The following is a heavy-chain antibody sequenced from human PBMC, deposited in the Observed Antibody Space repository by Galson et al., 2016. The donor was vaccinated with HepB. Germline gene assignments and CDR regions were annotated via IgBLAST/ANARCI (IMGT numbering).Heavy chain of an antibody. CDR1: GGSVSSGSHS. Sequence: SETLSLSCTVSGGSVSSGSHSWSWIRQPPGKGLDWIGHFSYRGGTDYNPSLWGRVTISIDTSENHCSLKLTSVTAADTAVYYCAALTRDISGFYSFNFWGQGTLVTVSS. V-gene: IGHV4-61*03. J-gene: IGHJ4*02. D-gene: IGHD3-22*01. CDR3: AALTRDISGFYSFNF. CDR2: FSYRGGT.